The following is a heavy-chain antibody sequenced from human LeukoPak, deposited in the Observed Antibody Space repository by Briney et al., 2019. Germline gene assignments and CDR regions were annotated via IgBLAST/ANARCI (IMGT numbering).Heavy chain of an antibody. CDR3: AKDRAPVLGYCSGGSCYPADAFDI. CDR1: GFTFSSYG. D-gene: IGHD2-15*01. CDR2: ISYDGSNK. V-gene: IGHV3-30*18. Sequence: GGSLRLSCAASGFTFSSYGMHWVRQAPGKGLEWVAVISYDGSNKYYADSVKGRFTISRDNSKNTLYLQMNSLRAEDTAVYYCAKDRAPVLGYCSGGSCYPADAFDIWGQGTMVTVSS. J-gene: IGHJ3*02.